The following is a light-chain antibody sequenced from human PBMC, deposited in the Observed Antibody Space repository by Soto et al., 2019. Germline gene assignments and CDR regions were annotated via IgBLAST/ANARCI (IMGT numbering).Light chain of an antibody. CDR2: KAS. CDR1: QSIGSW. J-gene: IGKJ1*01. CDR3: QQYGSYSRWT. Sequence: DIQMTQSPSTLSASVGDRVTITCRASQSIGSWLAWYQQKPGKAPKLLIYKASSLESGVPPRFSGSGSGTEFTLSISSLQPDDFASYYCQQYGSYSRWTFGQGTKVEIK. V-gene: IGKV1-5*03.